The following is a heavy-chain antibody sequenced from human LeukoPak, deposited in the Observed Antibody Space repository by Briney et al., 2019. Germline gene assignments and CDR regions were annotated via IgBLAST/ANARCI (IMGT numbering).Heavy chain of an antibody. CDR1: GGSISSSDYY. Sequence: PSETLSLTCTVSGGSISSSDYYWGWIRQPPGKGLEWIGSIYYSGSTYYNPSLKSRATISVDTSKNQFSLKLSSVTAADTAVYYCARDPVVRGIFDYWGQGTLVTVSS. J-gene: IGHJ4*02. V-gene: IGHV4-39*07. D-gene: IGHD3-10*01. CDR3: ARDPVVRGIFDY. CDR2: IYYSGST.